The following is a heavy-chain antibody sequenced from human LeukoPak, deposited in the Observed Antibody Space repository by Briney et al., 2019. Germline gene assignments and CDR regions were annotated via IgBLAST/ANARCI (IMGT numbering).Heavy chain of an antibody. J-gene: IGHJ4*02. D-gene: IGHD3-10*01. CDR3: ARLSGSGSYFSSVIYFDY. CDR1: GGSFSGYY. V-gene: IGHV4-34*01. CDR2: IKHSGST. Sequence: SETLSLTCAVYGGSFSGYYWSWIRQPPGKGLEWIGEIKHSGSTNYNPSPKSRVPISVDTSKNQFSLRLSSVTAADTAVYYCARLSGSGSYFSSVIYFDYWGEGTLVTVSS.